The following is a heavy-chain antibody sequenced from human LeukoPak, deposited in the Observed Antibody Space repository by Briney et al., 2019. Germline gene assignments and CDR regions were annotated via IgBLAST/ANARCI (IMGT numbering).Heavy chain of an antibody. D-gene: IGHD3-22*01. CDR1: GGSFSGYY. Sequence: SETLSLTCAVYGGSFSGYYWSWIRQPPGKGLEWIGEINHSGSTNYNPSLKSRVTISVDTSKNQFSLKLSSVTAADTAVYYCASFLRSGVVVTLDYMDVWGKGTTVTVSS. CDR2: INHSGST. CDR3: ASFLRSGVVVTLDYMDV. V-gene: IGHV4-34*01. J-gene: IGHJ6*03.